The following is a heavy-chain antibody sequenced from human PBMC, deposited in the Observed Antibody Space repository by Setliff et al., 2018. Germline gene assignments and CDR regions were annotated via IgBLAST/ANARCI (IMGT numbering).Heavy chain of an antibody. D-gene: IGHD2-15*01. J-gene: IGHJ4*02. V-gene: IGHV3-7*01. CDR2: INPDGGHT. Sequence: GGSLRLSCTASGFSFRSYWMSWVRQAPGKGLEWVAHINPDGGHTFYEDSVKGRFTISRDNSRNTLYLQMKSLRAEDTAVYYCAKNPSYRARGGLPSYFDYWGLGTLVTVSS. CDR1: GFSFRSYW. CDR3: AKNPSYRARGGLPSYFDY.